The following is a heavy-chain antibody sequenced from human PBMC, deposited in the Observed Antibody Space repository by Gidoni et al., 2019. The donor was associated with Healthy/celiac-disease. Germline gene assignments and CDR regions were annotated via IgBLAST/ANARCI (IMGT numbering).Heavy chain of an antibody. V-gene: IGHV3-48*01. CDR2: ISSSSSTI. J-gene: IGHJ4*02. CDR3: AREYDYVWGSYRTNDY. CDR1: VFTFSSHS. Sequence: EVQLVESGGGLVQPGGSLRLSCAASVFTFSSHSMNWVRQAPGKGLEWVSYISSSSSTIYYADSVKGRFTISRDKAKNSLYLQMNSLRAEDTAVYYCAREYDYVWGSYRTNDYWGQGTLVTVSS. D-gene: IGHD3-16*02.